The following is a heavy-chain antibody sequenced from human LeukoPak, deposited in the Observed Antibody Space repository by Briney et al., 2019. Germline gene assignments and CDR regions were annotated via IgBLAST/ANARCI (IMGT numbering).Heavy chain of an antibody. V-gene: IGHV3-23*01. D-gene: IGHD3-22*01. CDR2: ISGSGGST. CDR1: GFTFSSYA. Sequence: GGSLRLSCAASGFTFSSYAMSWVRQAPGKGLEWVSAISGSGGSTYYADSVKGRFTISRDNSKNTLYLQMNSLRVEDTAVYYCARGTPYYDSSGYYHYWGQGTLVTVSS. CDR3: ARGTPYYDSSGYYHY. J-gene: IGHJ4*02.